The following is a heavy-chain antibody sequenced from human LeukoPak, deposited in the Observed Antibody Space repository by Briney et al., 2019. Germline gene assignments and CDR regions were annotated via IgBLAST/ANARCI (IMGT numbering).Heavy chain of an antibody. CDR2: IIPIFGTA. J-gene: IGHJ4*02. Sequence: SVKVSCKASGGTFSSYAISWVRQAPGQGLEWMGRIIPIFGTANYAQNFQGRVTITTDESTSTAYMELSSLRSEDTAVYYCARDWPEYSSSYFDYWGQGTLVTVDS. D-gene: IGHD6-6*01. CDR3: ARDWPEYSSSYFDY. V-gene: IGHV1-69*05. CDR1: GGTFSSYA.